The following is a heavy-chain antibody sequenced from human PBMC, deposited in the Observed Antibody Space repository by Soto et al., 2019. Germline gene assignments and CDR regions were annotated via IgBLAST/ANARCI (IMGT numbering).Heavy chain of an antibody. Sequence: PSETLSLTCAVSDGSISSGGYSWSWIRQPPGKGLEWIGYIYHSGSTYYNPSLKSRVTISVDRSKNQFSLKLSSVTAADTAVYYCAGGGGLPRYYCGRGTLVTVSS. CDR2: IYHSGST. D-gene: IGHD5-12*01. V-gene: IGHV4-30-2*01. CDR3: AGGGGLPRYY. CDR1: DGSISSGGYS. J-gene: IGHJ4*02.